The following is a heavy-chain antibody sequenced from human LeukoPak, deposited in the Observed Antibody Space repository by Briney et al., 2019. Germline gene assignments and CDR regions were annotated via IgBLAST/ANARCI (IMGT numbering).Heavy chain of an antibody. CDR3: AGLVGRYSSGLYYYYFDY. D-gene: IGHD3-22*01. J-gene: IGHJ4*02. CDR1: GGSISRSDYY. CDR2: MYLSGTT. V-gene: IGHV4-39*07. Sequence: SETLSLTCSVSGGSISRSDYYWSWVRQPPGKGLEWIGEMYLSGTTHSNPSVKSRVTISIDKSKNQFFLNLSSVTAANTAVYYCAGLVGRYSSGLYYYYFDYWGQGTLVTVSS.